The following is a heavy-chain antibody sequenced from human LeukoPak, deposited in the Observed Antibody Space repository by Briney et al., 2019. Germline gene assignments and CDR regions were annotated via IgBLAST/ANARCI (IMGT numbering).Heavy chain of an antibody. Sequence: ASVKVSCKASGYTFTSYDINWVRQATEQGLEWMGWMNPNSGNTGYAQKFQGRVTMTRNTSISTAYMELRSLRSDDTAVYYCARAPRQYYYDSSGYHYWGQGTLVTVSS. CDR1: GYTFTSYD. V-gene: IGHV1-8*01. CDR2: MNPNSGNT. J-gene: IGHJ4*02. CDR3: ARAPRQYYYDSSGYHY. D-gene: IGHD3-22*01.